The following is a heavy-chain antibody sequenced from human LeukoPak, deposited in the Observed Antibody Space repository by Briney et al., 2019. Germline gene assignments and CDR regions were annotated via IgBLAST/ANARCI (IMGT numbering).Heavy chain of an antibody. Sequence: GGSLRLSCAASGFTFSSYAMSWVRQAPGKGLGGVSAISGSGGSTYYADSVKGRFTISRDNSKNTLYLQPNSLRAEDTAVYYCAKAAGYYYDSSGSRGVPHQYFAYWGQGTLVTASS. CDR1: GFTFSSYA. V-gene: IGHV3-23*01. J-gene: IGHJ4*02. CDR3: AKAAGYYYDSSGSRGVPHQYFAY. D-gene: IGHD3-22*01. CDR2: ISGSGGST.